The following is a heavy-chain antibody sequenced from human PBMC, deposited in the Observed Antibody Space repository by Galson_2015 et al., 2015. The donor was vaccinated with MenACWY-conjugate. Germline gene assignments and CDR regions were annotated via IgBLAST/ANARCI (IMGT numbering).Heavy chain of an antibody. Sequence: SLRLSCAASGFPFSDYSMNWVRQAPGKGLEWVSFISSSRSYIYYADSVKGRFTVSRDNAKNSLYLQMNSLRAEDTAVYYCARDLGFYCSRNDCYSPYWGQGTLVTGSS. D-gene: IGHD2-2*01. CDR1: GFPFSDYS. CDR2: ISSSRSYI. V-gene: IGHV3-21*04. J-gene: IGHJ4*02. CDR3: ARDLGFYCSRNDCYSPY.